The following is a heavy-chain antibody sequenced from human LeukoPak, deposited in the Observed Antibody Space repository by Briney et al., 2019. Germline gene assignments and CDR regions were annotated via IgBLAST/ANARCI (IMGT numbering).Heavy chain of an antibody. Sequence: ASVKVSCKASGGTFISYTISWVRQAPGQGLEWMGRIIPILGIANYAQKFQGRVTITADKSTSTAYMELSSLRSEDTAVYYCARDLLGVVVIAHNWFDPWGQGTLVAVSS. V-gene: IGHV1-69*04. D-gene: IGHD2-21*01. CDR3: ARDLLGVVVIAHNWFDP. J-gene: IGHJ5*02. CDR2: IIPILGIA. CDR1: GGTFISYT.